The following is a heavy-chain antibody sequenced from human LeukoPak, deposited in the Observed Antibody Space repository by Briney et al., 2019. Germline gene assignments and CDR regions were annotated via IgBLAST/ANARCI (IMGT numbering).Heavy chain of an antibody. Sequence: KPGGSLRLSCAASGFTFSSYSMNWVRQAPGKGLEWVSSISSSSSYIYYADSVKGRFTISRDNAKNSLYLQMNSLRAEDTAVYFCARAPPSWGALFDYWGRGNLVTVSS. V-gene: IGHV3-21*01. CDR3: ARAPPSWGALFDY. J-gene: IGHJ4*02. CDR1: GFTFSSYS. CDR2: ISSSSSYI. D-gene: IGHD1-26*01.